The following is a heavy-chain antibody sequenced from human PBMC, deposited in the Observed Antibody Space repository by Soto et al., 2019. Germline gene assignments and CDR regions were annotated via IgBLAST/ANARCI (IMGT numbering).Heavy chain of an antibody. Sequence: GGSLRLSCAASGFTFSSHAMSWVRQAPGKGLEWVSAISGSGGSTYYADSVKGRFTISSDNSKNTLYLQMNSLRAEDTAVYYCAKGLEESSRWNYGETWFDPWGQGTLVPVSP. D-gene: IGHD1-7*01. J-gene: IGHJ5*02. CDR1: GFTFSSHA. V-gene: IGHV3-23*01. CDR3: AKGLEESSRWNYGETWFDP. CDR2: ISGSGGST.